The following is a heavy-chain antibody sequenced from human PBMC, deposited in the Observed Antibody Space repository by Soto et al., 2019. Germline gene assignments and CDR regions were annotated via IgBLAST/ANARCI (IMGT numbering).Heavy chain of an antibody. J-gene: IGHJ5*02. CDR3: ARDFSWFDP. CDR1: GYTFTTFG. Sequence: ASVKVSCKASGYTFTTFGISWVRQAPGQGLEWMGIINPSGGSTSYAQKFQGRVTMTRDTSTSTVYMELSSLRSEDTAVYYCARDFSWFDPWGQGTLVTVSS. D-gene: IGHD3-3*01. CDR2: INPSGGST. V-gene: IGHV1-46*01.